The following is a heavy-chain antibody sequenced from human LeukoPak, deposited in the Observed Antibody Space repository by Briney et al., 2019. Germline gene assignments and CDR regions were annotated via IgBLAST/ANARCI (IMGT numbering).Heavy chain of an antibody. D-gene: IGHD2-15*01. CDR3: ARPYCSAGNCYSNFDS. V-gene: IGHV4-39*07. J-gene: IGHJ4*02. Sequence: SETLSLTCTASGGSISSSSYYWSWIRQPPGKGLEWIGEINHSGSTNYNPSLKSRVTISVDTSKKQFSLKLSSVTAADTAVYYCARPYCSAGNCYSNFDSWGQGTLVTVSS. CDR2: INHSGST. CDR1: GGSISSSSYY.